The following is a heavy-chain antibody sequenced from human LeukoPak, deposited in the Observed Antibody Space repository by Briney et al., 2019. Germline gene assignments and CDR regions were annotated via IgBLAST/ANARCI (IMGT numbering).Heavy chain of an antibody. V-gene: IGHV3-53*01. CDR1: GFTVSTYY. D-gene: IGHD2-8*01. Sequence: GGSLRLSCAASGFTVSTYYMTWVRQAPGKGLECVPVIYSGGSTYYADSVKGRFTVSRDNSKNTLYLQMNSLRAEDTAMYYCARGLGYCTSTTRLLPFDYWGQGTLVTVSS. CDR2: IYSGGST. J-gene: IGHJ4*02. CDR3: ARGLGYCTSTTRLLPFDY.